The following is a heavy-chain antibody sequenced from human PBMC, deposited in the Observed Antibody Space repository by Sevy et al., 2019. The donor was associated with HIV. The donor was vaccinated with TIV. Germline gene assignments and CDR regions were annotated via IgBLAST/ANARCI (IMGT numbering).Heavy chain of an antibody. CDR3: ARAITITMVRGVITPDYYYYGMDV. CDR1: GGTFSSYA. V-gene: IGHV1-69*13. Sequence: ASVKVSCKASGGTFSSYAISWVRQTPGQGLEWMGGIIPIFGTANYAQKFQGRVTITADESTSTAYMELSSLRSEDTAVYYCARAITITMVRGVITPDYYYYGMDVWGQGTTVTVSS. CDR2: IIPIFGTA. J-gene: IGHJ6*02. D-gene: IGHD3-10*01.